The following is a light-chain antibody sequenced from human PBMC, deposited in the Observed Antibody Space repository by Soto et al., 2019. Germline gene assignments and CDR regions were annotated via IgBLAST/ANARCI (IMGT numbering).Light chain of an antibody. V-gene: IGLV2-8*01. CDR2: EVS. CDR3: SSYAGSNNLGV. CDR1: NSDVGFYNY. Sequence: QSALTQPPSASGSPGQSVTISCTGTNSDVGFYNYVSWYQQHPGKAPKLMIYEVSKRPSGVPDRFSGSKSGNTASLTVSGLQAEDEADYYCSSYAGSNNLGVFGTGTKVTVL. J-gene: IGLJ1*01.